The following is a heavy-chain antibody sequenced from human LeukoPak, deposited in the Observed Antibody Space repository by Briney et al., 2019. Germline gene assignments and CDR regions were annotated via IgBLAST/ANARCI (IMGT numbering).Heavy chain of an antibody. CDR3: ARDGRIAVAGFYYYYGMDV. D-gene: IGHD6-19*01. Sequence: SETLSFTCTVSGGSVSSGSYYWSWIRQPPGKGLEWIGYIYYGGSTNYNPSLKSRVTISVDTSKNQFSLKLSSVTAADTAMYYCARDGRIAVAGFYYYYGMDVWGQGTTVTVSS. V-gene: IGHV4-61*01. CDR2: IYYGGST. J-gene: IGHJ6*02. CDR1: GGSVSSGSYY.